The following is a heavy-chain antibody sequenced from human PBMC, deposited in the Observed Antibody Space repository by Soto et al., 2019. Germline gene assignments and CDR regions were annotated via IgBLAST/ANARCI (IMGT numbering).Heavy chain of an antibody. V-gene: IGHV3-15*01. CDR1: RFTFSNAW. J-gene: IGHJ4*02. D-gene: IGHD3-9*01. CDR3: STMCVLTGYYVY. CDR2: IKSKRDGGTT. Sequence: EVQLVESGGGLVKPGGSLRLSCAASRFTFSNAWMSWVRQAPGKGLEWVGRIKSKRDGGTTDYAAPVKGRITISRDDSKNTLFLQMNRLAAEDTAIYCCSTMCVLTGYYVYGGQGTLVTGSS.